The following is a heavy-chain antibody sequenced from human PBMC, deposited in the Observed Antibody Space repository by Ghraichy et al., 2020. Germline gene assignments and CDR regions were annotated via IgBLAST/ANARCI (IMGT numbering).Heavy chain of an antibody. CDR1: GGSISSSSYY. D-gene: IGHD3-22*01. J-gene: IGHJ4*02. Sequence: SQTLSLTCTVSGGSISSSSYYWGWIRQPPGKGLEWIGSIYYSGSTYYNPSLKSRVTISVDTSKNQFYLKLSSVTAADTAVYYCASEKFYYYVSSGHDYWGQGTLVTVSS. CDR3: ASEKFYYYVSSGHDY. CDR2: IYYSGST. V-gene: IGHV4-39*01.